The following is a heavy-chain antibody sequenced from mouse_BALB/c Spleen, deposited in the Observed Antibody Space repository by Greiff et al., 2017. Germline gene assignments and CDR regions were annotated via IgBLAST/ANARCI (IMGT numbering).Heavy chain of an antibody. J-gene: IGHJ2*01. V-gene: IGHV1S137*01. Sequence: QVHVKQSGAELIKPGASVKISCKATGYTFTDYAMHWVKQSHAKSLEWIGVISTYYGNTNYNQKFKGKATMTVDKSSSTAYMELARLTSEDSAIYYCARSYYGNYFDYWGQGTTLTVSS. D-gene: IGHD2-10*01. CDR1: GYTFTDYA. CDR2: ISTYYGNT. CDR3: ARSYYGNYFDY.